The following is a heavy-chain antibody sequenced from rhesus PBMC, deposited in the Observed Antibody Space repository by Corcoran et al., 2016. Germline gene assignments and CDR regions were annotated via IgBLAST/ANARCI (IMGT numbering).Heavy chain of an antibody. CDR3: ARSRSGYSYRNSLDV. CDR1: GLSLSTSGMG. Sequence: QVTLKESGPALVKPTQTLTLTCTFSGLSLSTSGMGVGWIRQPPGKALEWLASIYWDDDKYYSTSLKSRLTISKNTSKNQVVLTMTNMDPVDTATYYCARSRSGYSYRNSLDVWGRGVLVTVSS. V-gene: IGHV2S1*01. CDR2: IYWDDDK. J-gene: IGHJ5-2*02. D-gene: IGHD5-24*01.